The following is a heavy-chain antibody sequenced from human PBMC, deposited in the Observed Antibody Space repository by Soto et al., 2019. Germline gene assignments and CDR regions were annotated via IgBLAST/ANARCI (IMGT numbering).Heavy chain of an antibody. CDR2: IYYNGYT. D-gene: IGHD6-19*01. Sequence: SETLSLTCTVSGGSINSYYWGWIRQPPGRGLECIGYIYYNGYTIYNPSLESRVTISIDTSKNQFSLKLTSVTAADTAVYFCARLAGNSFFQHWGQGTLVTVSS. CDR1: GGSINSYY. CDR3: ARLAGNSFFQH. J-gene: IGHJ1*01. V-gene: IGHV4-59*01.